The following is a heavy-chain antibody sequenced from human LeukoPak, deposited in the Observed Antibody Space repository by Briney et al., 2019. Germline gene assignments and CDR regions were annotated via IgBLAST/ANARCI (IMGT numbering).Heavy chain of an antibody. CDR3: TTSRQEEYYYDSSGPWGRGHGDAFDI. Sequence: GGSLRLSCAASGFTFSNAWMSWVRQAPGKGLEWVGRIKSKTDGGTTDYAAPAKGRFTISRDDSKNTLYLQMNSLKTEDTAVYYCTTSRQEEYYYDSSGPWGRGHGDAFDIWGQGTMVTVSS. J-gene: IGHJ3*02. CDR1: GFTFSNAW. D-gene: IGHD3-22*01. V-gene: IGHV3-15*01. CDR2: IKSKTDGGTT.